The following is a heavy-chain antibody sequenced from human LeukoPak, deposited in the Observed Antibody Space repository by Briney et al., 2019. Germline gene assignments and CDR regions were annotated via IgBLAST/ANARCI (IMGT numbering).Heavy chain of an antibody. V-gene: IGHV4-39*07. Sequence: SETLSLTCSVSGGSISGTSYCWGWIRQPPGKGPEWIGSHYHTGRIYHNPSLNSRVTISVDTSKNQFSLKLSSVTDADTAVYYCARDGSDNWGLFDNWGRGTLVTVSS. D-gene: IGHD1-1*01. CDR2: HYHTGRI. J-gene: IGHJ4*02. CDR3: ARDGSDNWGLFDN. CDR1: GGSISGTSYC.